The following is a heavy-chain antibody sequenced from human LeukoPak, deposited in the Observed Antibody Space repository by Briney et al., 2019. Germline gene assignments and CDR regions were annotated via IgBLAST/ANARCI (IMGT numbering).Heavy chain of an antibody. Sequence: SETLSLTCAVSGGSISTGGYSWSWIRQPPGKTLEWIGYIYDSGRAYYNPSLKSRVTISMDTSSNHFSLKLRSVTAADTAVYYCVRDIYDDNNWGQGTLVTVSS. J-gene: IGHJ4*02. D-gene: IGHD3-16*01. V-gene: IGHV4-30-4*07. CDR2: IYDSGRA. CDR1: GGSISTGGYS. CDR3: VRDIYDDNN.